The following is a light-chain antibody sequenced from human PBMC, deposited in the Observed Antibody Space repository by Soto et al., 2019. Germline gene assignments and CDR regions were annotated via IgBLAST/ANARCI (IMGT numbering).Light chain of an antibody. J-gene: IGKJ1*01. Sequence: EIVMTQSPATLSVSPGERASLSCRASQSVITNLAWYQQNPGQPPRLLVYGASTRDAGVPARFSGSGSGTEFTLTISSLQSEDSALYYCQQYRDWPWTFGQGTKVEIK. CDR2: GAS. CDR1: QSVITN. V-gene: IGKV3-15*01. CDR3: QQYRDWPWT.